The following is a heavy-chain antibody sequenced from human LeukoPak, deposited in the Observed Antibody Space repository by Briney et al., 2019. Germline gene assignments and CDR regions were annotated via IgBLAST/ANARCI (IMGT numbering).Heavy chain of an antibody. D-gene: IGHD6-13*01. CDR1: GFTFSSYA. J-gene: IGHJ6*02. CDR3: AKDDGYSSSWYVVQGYYYGMDV. CDR2: ISYDGSSK. V-gene: IGHV3-30-3*01. Sequence: PGGSLRLSCAASGFTFSSYAMHWVRQAPGKGLEWVTVISYDGSSKYYADSVKGRFTISRDNSKNTLYLQMNSLRAEDTAVYYCAKDDGYSSSWYVVQGYYYGMDVWGQGTTVTVSS.